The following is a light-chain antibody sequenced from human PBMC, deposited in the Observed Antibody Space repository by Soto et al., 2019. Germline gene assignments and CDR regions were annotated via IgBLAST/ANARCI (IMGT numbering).Light chain of an antibody. CDR2: EVT. CDR1: SGDIGSYNR. V-gene: IGLV2-14*01. Sequence: QSALTQPASVSGSPGQSITISCTGTSGDIGSYNRVSWYQQHPDKAPKLIIYEVTDRPSGVSNRFSGSKSGNTASLTISGLQAKDEAEYYCSSYTNINTRACVFGTGTKLTVL. J-gene: IGLJ1*01. CDR3: SSYTNINTRACV.